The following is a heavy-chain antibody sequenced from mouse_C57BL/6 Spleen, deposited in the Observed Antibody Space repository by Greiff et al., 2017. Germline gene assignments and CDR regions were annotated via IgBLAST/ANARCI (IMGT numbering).Heavy chain of an antibody. CDR3: ARGITTVFDY. CDR2: INPNNGGT. V-gene: IGHV1-26*01. Sequence: EVQLQQSGPELVKPGASVKISCKASGYTFTDYYMHWVKQSHGKSLEWIGDINPNNGGTSYNQKFKGKATLTVDKSSSTAYMELRSLTSEDSAVYYCARGITTVFDYWGQGTTLTVSS. D-gene: IGHD1-1*01. CDR1: GYTFTDYY. J-gene: IGHJ2*01.